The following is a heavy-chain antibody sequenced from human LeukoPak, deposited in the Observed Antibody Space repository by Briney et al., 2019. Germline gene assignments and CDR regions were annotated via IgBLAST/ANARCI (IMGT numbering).Heavy chain of an antibody. V-gene: IGHV3-9*01. J-gene: IGHJ4*02. Sequence: GGSLRLSCAASGSTFDDYAMHWVRQAPGKGLEWVSGISWNSGSIGYADSVKGRFTISRDNAKNSLYLQMNSLRAEDTALYYCARPTRGLTTDYWGQGTLVTVSS. CDR3: ARPTRGLTTDY. CDR1: GSTFDDYA. CDR2: ISWNSGSI. D-gene: IGHD4/OR15-4a*01.